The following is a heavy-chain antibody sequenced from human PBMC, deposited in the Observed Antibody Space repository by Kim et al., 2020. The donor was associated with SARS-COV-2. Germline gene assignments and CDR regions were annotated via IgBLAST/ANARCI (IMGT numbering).Heavy chain of an antibody. CDR1: GFTFSSYS. V-gene: IGHV3-48*02. J-gene: IGHJ4*02. Sequence: GGSLRLSCAASGFTFSSYSMNWVRQAPGKGLEWVSYINSGSRTIYYADSVKGRFTISRDNAKSALYLQMNSLRDEDTAVYYCARDPVAGLSYFDYWGQGTLVTVSS. CDR2: INSGSRTI. CDR3: ARDPVAGLSYFDY.